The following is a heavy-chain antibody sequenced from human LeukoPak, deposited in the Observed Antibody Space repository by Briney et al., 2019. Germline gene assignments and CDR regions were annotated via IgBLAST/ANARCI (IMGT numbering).Heavy chain of an antibody. CDR2: IYNSGST. CDR1: GGSISSGGYY. V-gene: IGHV4-31*03. CDR3: AREGLRHRIDP. J-gene: IGHJ5*02. D-gene: IGHD4-17*01. Sequence: PSETVSLTCTVSGGSISSGGYYWSWIRQHPGKGLEWIGHIYNSGSTYHNPSLRSRVTISVDTSKNQFSLKLSSVTAADTAVYYCAREGLRHRIDPWGQGTLVTVSS.